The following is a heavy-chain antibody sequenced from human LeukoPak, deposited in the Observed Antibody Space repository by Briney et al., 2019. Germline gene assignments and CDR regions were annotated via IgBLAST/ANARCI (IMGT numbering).Heavy chain of an antibody. CDR3: ARTDSAGSYYAPNY. J-gene: IGHJ4*02. D-gene: IGHD3-10*01. CDR2: ISPYNGNT. Sequence: ASVKVSCKASGYNFNAFTITRVRQAPGQGLEWMGWISPYNGNTEYSENVEDRVNMTTDTSTTTAYMELRSLRSDDSAVYYCARTDSAGSYYAPNYWGQGSLVTVSS. CDR1: GYNFNAFT. V-gene: IGHV1-18*01.